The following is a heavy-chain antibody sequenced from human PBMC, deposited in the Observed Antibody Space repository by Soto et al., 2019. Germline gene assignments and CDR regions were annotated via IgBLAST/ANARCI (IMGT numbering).Heavy chain of an antibody. CDR3: AKGGYDFWSGYPTECYFDY. Sequence: SGGSLRLSCAASGFTFSSYAMSWVRQAPGKGLEWVSAISGSGGSTYYADSVKGRFTISRDNSKNTLYLQMNSLRAEDTAVYYCAKGGYDFWSGYPTECYFDYWGQGTLVTVSS. J-gene: IGHJ4*02. V-gene: IGHV3-23*01. CDR1: GFTFSSYA. D-gene: IGHD3-3*01. CDR2: ISGSGGST.